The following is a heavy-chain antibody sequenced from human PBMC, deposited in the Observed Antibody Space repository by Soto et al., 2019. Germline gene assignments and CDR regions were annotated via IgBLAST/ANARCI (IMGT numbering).Heavy chain of an antibody. D-gene: IGHD3-3*01. Sequence: GESLKISCKGSGYNFAGYWIAWVRQMPGKGLELMGIIYPSDSDTRYRPSFQGQVTISADKSISSAYLQWSSLRASDTAMYYCARGGVSTRTFDYWGQGTPVTAPQ. CDR1: GYNFAGYW. V-gene: IGHV5-51*01. CDR2: IYPSDSDT. CDR3: ARGGVSTRTFDY. J-gene: IGHJ4*02.